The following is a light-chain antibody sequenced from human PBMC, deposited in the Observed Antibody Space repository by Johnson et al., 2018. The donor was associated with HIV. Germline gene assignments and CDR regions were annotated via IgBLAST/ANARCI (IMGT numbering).Light chain of an antibody. CDR1: SSNIGNNY. Sequence: QAVLTQPPSVSAAPGQKVTISCSGSSSNIGNNYVSWYQQLPGTAPKLLIYENNKRPSGIPDRFSGSKSGTSATLAITGLQTGDEADYYCGTWDSSLSAAFGTWTKVTVL. V-gene: IGLV1-51*02. J-gene: IGLJ1*01. CDR3: GTWDSSLSAA. CDR2: ENN.